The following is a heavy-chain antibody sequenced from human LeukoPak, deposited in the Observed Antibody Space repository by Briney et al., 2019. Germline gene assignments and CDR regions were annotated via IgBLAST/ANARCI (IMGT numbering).Heavy chain of an antibody. CDR3: ARERGIAVAGTHYYYGMDV. Sequence: SVKVSCKASGGRFNNYVISWVRQAPGQGLEWMGRIIPIFGTANYAQKFQGRVTMTRDTSTSTVYMELSSLRSEDTAVYYCARERGIAVAGTHYYYGMDVWGQGTTVTVSS. CDR2: IIPIFGTA. D-gene: IGHD6-19*01. V-gene: IGHV1-69*05. J-gene: IGHJ6*02. CDR1: GGRFNNYV.